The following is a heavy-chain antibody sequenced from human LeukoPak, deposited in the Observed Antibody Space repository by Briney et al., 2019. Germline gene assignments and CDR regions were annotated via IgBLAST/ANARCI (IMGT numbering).Heavy chain of an antibody. Sequence: GGSLRLSCVASGFTFSSYAMSWVRQAPGKGLVWVSRINSDGSSTSYADSVKGRFTISRDNAKNTLYLQMNSLRAEDTAVYYCARTAHYFDYWGQGTLVTVSS. CDR3: ARTAHYFDY. CDR1: GFTFSSYA. CDR2: INSDGSST. J-gene: IGHJ4*02. V-gene: IGHV3-74*01.